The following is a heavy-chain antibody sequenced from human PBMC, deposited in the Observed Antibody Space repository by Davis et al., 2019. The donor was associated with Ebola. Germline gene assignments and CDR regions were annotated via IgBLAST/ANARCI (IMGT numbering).Heavy chain of an antibody. J-gene: IGHJ4*02. V-gene: IGHV4-4*08. D-gene: IGHD1-26*01. CDR1: GGSISSYY. Sequence: MPSETLSLTCTVSGGSISSYYWSWIRPTPGKGLEWIGYIYPRGSTNYDPSLKSRVTISVDTSKNQFSLKLNSVTAADTAVYYCTRSLDLWETIDYWGQGTLVTVSS. CDR3: TRSLDLWETIDY. CDR2: IYPRGST.